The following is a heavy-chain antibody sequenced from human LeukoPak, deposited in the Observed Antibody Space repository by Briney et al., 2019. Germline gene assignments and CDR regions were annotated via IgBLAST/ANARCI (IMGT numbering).Heavy chain of an antibody. V-gene: IGHV3-20*04. CDR1: GFTFDDYG. CDR2: INWNGGST. D-gene: IGHD5-12*01. CDR3: ARDPSGHNYYFDY. Sequence: GSLRLPCAASGFTFDDYGMSWVRQAPGKGLEWVSGINWNGGSTGYAGSVKGRFTVSRDNAKNSLFLQMSSLRAEDTALYYCARDPSGHNYYFDYWGQGTLVTVSS. J-gene: IGHJ4*02.